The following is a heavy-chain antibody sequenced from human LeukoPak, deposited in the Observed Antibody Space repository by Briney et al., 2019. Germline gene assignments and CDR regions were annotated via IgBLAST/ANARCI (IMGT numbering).Heavy chain of an antibody. D-gene: IGHD6-13*01. J-gene: IGHJ6*02. Sequence: NASQTLSLTCTVSGGSISSGGYYWSWIRQHPGKGLEWIGYIYCSGSTYYNPSLKSRVTISVDTSKNQFSLKLSSVTAADTAVYYCARDSIAAAGTTYGMDVWGQGTTVTVSS. CDR1: GGSISSGGYY. CDR3: ARDSIAAAGTTYGMDV. CDR2: IYCSGST. V-gene: IGHV4-31*03.